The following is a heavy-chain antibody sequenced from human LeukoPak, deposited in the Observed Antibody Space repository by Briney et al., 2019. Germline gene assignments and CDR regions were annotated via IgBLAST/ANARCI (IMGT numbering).Heavy chain of an antibody. D-gene: IGHD6-19*01. CDR1: GYSFTTYW. CDR3: ALGMYRSGWRFDY. Sequence: GESLKISCEGSGYSFTTYWIGWVRQMPGKGLEWMGIIYPGDSDTRYRPSFQGQVTISADKSISAAYLQWSSLKASDTAMYYCALGMYRSGWRFDYWGQGTLVTVSS. J-gene: IGHJ4*02. V-gene: IGHV5-51*01. CDR2: IYPGDSDT.